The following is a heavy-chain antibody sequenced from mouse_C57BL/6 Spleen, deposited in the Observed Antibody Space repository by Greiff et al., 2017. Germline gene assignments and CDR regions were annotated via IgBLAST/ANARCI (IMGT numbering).Heavy chain of an antibody. D-gene: IGHD1-1*01. Sequence: EVQLVESGPGLVKPSQSLSLTCSVTGYSITSGYYWNWIRQFPGNKLEWMGYISYDGSNNYNPSLKNRISITRDTSKNQFFLKLNSVTTEDTATYYCAREGTVVAWYFDVWGTGTTVTVSS. CDR3: AREGTVVAWYFDV. CDR2: ISYDGSN. J-gene: IGHJ1*03. CDR1: GYSITSGYY. V-gene: IGHV3-6*01.